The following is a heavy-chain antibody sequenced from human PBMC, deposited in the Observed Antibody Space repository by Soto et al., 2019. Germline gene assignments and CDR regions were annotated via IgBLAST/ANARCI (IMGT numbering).Heavy chain of an antibody. CDR2: ISYDGSNK. Sequence: QVQLVESGGGVVQPGRSLRLSCAASGFTFSSYAMHWVRQAPGKGLEWVAVISYDGSNKYYADSVKGRFTISRDNSKNTLYLQMNSLSAEATAVDYCARALEARAESFVGDWGQGTLVTVSS. CDR1: GFTFSSYA. V-gene: IGHV3-30-3*01. D-gene: IGHD2-21*01. J-gene: IGHJ4*02. CDR3: ARALEARAESFVGD.